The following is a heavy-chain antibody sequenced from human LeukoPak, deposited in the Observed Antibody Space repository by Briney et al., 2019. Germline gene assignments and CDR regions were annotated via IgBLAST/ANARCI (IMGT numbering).Heavy chain of an antibody. Sequence: ASVKVSYKASGYTFTGYYMHWVRQAPGQGLEWMGWINPNSGGTNYAQKFQGRVTMTRDTSISTAYMELSRLGSDDTAVYYCARDSGYSSGWYINRPHWFDYWGQGTLVTVSS. D-gene: IGHD6-19*01. CDR1: GYTFTGYY. CDR2: INPNSGGT. CDR3: ARDSGYSSGWYINRPHWFDY. V-gene: IGHV1-2*02. J-gene: IGHJ4*02.